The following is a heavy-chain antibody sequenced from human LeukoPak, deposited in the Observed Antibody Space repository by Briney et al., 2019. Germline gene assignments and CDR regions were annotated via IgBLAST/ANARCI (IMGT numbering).Heavy chain of an antibody. Sequence: SQTLSLTCAVSGGSISSGGYSWSWIRQPPGKGLEWIGYIYHSGGTYYNPSLKSRVTISVDRPKNQFSLKLSSVTAADTAVYYCARTTIFGVVMSPWFDPWGQGTLVTVSS. V-gene: IGHV4-30-2*01. CDR3: ARTTIFGVVMSPWFDP. D-gene: IGHD3-3*01. CDR2: IYHSGGT. J-gene: IGHJ5*02. CDR1: GGSISSGGYS.